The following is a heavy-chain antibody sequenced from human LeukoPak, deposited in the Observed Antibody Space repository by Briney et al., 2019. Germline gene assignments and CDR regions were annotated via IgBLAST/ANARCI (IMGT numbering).Heavy chain of an antibody. CDR1: GGSVSYYY. V-gene: IGHV4-59*02. D-gene: IGHD7-27*01. Sequence: SETLSLTCTISGGSVSYYYWSWIRQSPGKGLEWIGYIYHTGSTSYIPSLKRRVTISADSAQNQFSLKLSSVTAGDTAVYYCASRKLGNDYWGQGTLVTVSS. CDR3: ASRKLGNDY. J-gene: IGHJ4*02. CDR2: IYHTGST.